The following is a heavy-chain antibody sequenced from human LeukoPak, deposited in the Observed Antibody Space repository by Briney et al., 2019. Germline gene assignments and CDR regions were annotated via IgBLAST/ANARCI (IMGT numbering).Heavy chain of an antibody. V-gene: IGHV4-39*07. CDR1: GVSISSSNSY. CDR2: IYYSGST. CDR3: ASRYCSGGSCYPIDY. D-gene: IGHD2-15*01. Sequence: SETLSLTCAVSGVSISSSNSYWGWIRQPPGKGLEWIGSIYYSGSTYYNPSLKSRVTISVDTSKNQFSLKLSSVTAADTAVYYCASRYCSGGSCYPIDYWGQGTLVTVSS. J-gene: IGHJ4*02.